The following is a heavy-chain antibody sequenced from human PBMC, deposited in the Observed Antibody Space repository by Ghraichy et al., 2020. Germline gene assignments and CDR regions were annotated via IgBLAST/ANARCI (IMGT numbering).Heavy chain of an antibody. Sequence: SETLSLTCAVYGGSFSGYYWSWIRQPPGKGLEWIGEINHSGSTNYNPSLKSRVTISVDTSKNQFSLKLSSVTAADTAVYYCARASGSGSYYNRGMDYWGQGTLVTVSS. D-gene: IGHD3-10*01. CDR2: INHSGST. CDR3: ARASGSGSYYNRGMDY. CDR1: GGSFSGYY. V-gene: IGHV4-34*01. J-gene: IGHJ4*02.